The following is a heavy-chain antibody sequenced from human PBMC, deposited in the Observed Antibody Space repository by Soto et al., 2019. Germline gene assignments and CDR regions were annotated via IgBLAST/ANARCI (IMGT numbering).Heavy chain of an antibody. CDR2: MNPNSGNT. D-gene: IGHD2-8*01. V-gene: IGHV1-8*01. CDR1: GYTFTSYD. CDR3: ARGVVLMVYADYGMDV. J-gene: IGHJ6*02. Sequence: ASVKVSCKASGYTFTSYDINWVLQATGQGLEWMGWMNPNSGNTGYAQKFQGRVTMTRNTSISTAYMELSSLRSEDTAVYYCARGVVLMVYADYGMDVWGQGTTVTVSS.